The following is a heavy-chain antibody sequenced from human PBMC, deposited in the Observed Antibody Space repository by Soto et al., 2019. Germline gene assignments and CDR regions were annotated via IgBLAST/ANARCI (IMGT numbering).Heavy chain of an antibody. V-gene: IGHV4-4*02. CDR2: VHHSGST. D-gene: IGHD1-1*01. CDR3: ARDGKESRNCYYCDMDV. CDR1: GGSISSLYW. J-gene: IGHJ6*02. Sequence: SETLSLTCAVSGGSISSLYWWSWVRQPPGKGLEWIGEVHHSGSTNYNPSLKSRVTISVDKSKNQFSLKLSSVTAADTAMYYCARDGKESRNCYYCDMDVWGQGTTVTVSS.